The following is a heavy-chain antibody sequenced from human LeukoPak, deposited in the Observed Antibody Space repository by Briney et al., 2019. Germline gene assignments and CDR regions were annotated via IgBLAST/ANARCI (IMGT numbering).Heavy chain of an antibody. CDR1: GGSISSYY. J-gene: IGHJ4*02. CDR2: IYYSGST. D-gene: IGHD6-13*01. Sequence: SETLSLTCTVSGGSISSYYWGWIRQPPGKGLEWIGYIYYSGSTNYNPSLKSRVTISVDTSKNQFSLKLSSVTAADTAVYYCAREEGIAAAGFDYWGQGTLVTVSS. V-gene: IGHV4-59*01. CDR3: AREEGIAAAGFDY.